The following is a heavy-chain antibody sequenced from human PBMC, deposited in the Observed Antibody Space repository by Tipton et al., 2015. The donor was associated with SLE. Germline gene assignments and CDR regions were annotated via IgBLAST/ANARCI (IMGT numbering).Heavy chain of an antibody. J-gene: IGHJ6*03. D-gene: IGHD6-13*01. V-gene: IGHV4-61*02. CDR2: IYTSGST. CDR1: GDSISGGSYY. CDR3: ARAIAYQQLAPMDV. Sequence: TLSLTCTVSGDSISGGSYYWSWIRQPAGKGLEWIGRIYTSGSTNYNPSLKSRVTISVDTSKNQFSLKLSSVTAADTAVYYCARAIAYQQLAPMDVWGKGTTVTVSS.